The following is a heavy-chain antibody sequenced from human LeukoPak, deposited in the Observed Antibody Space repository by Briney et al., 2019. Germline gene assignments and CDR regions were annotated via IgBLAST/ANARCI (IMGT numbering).Heavy chain of an antibody. CDR3: AREGWVLTHPIDY. J-gene: IGHJ4*02. CDR2: ISSSSSYI. Sequence: PGGSLRLSCAASGFTFSSYSMNWVRQAPGKGLEWVSSISSSSSYIYYADSVKGRFTISRDNAKNSLYLQMNSLRAEDTAVYYCAREGWVLTHPIDYWGQGTLVTVSS. CDR1: GFTFSSYS. V-gene: IGHV3-21*01. D-gene: IGHD1-26*01.